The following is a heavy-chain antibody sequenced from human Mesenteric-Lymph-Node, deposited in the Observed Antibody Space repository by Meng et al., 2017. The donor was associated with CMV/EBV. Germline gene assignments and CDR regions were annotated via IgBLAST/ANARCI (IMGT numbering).Heavy chain of an antibody. J-gene: IGHJ4*02. CDR2: ISSSGGST. Sequence: GESLKISCAASGFTFSNYAMNWVRQAPGKGLEWVSFISSSGGSTSFTDSVKGRFTISRDNFKNTVYLQMNSLRADDTAVYYCAKDAALGATSPTYFDGWGQGTQVTVSS. CDR1: GFTFSNYA. CDR3: AKDAALGATSPTYFDG. V-gene: IGHV3-23*01. D-gene: IGHD1-26*01.